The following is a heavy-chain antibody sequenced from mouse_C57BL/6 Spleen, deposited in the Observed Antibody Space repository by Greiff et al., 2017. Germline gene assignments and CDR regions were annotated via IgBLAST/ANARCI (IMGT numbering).Heavy chain of an antibody. CDR3: ARRSGYLPKDFDY. V-gene: IGHV1-9*01. D-gene: IGHD2-3*01. J-gene: IGHJ2*01. Sequence: QVQLKQSGAELMKPGASVKPSCKATGYTFTGYWIEWVKQRPGHGLEWIGEILPGSGSTNYNEKFKGKATFTADTSSNTAYMQLSSLTTEDSAIYYCARRSGYLPKDFDYWGQGTTLTVSS. CDR1: GYTFTGYW. CDR2: ILPGSGST.